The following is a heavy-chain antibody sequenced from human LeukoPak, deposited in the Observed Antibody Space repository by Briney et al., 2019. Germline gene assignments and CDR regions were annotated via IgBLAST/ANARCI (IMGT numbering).Heavy chain of an antibody. CDR1: GFTFSSYS. CDR2: ISSSSSYI. CDR3: ARGVQQVVPAAMDY. V-gene: IGHV3-21*01. D-gene: IGHD2-2*01. Sequence: AGGSLRLSCAASGFTFSSYSMNWVRQAPGKGLEWVSSISSSSSYIYYADSVKGRFTISRDNAKSSLYLQMNSLRAEDTAVHYCARGVQQVVPAAMDYWGQGTLVTVSS. J-gene: IGHJ4*02.